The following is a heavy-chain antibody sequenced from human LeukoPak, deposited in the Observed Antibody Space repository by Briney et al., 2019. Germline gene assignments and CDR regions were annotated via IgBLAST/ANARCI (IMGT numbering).Heavy chain of an antibody. CDR2: ISSSGTT. Sequence: SETLSLTCAVSGVSPRSKYWSWLWQPPGKRLGCLGYISSSGTTNYNPSLKSRVTISLDTSKNQFSLHLRSVTAADTAVYYCARDLAGPNDAFVIWGRGTMVTVSS. CDR1: GVSPRSKY. CDR3: ARDLAGPNDAFVI. D-gene: IGHD6-19*01. J-gene: IGHJ3*02. V-gene: IGHV4-59*01.